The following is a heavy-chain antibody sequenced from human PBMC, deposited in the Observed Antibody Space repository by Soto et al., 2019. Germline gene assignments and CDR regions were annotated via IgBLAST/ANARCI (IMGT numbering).Heavy chain of an antibody. J-gene: IGHJ4*02. Sequence: QVQLVQSGAEVKKPGASVKVSCKASGYTFTSYDINWVRQATGQGIEWMGWMNPNSGNTGYAQKFQGRVTMTRNTYISTAYMELSSLRSEDTAVYYWARGVCDFWSGYYPVDYWGQGTLVTVSS. CDR2: MNPNSGNT. CDR3: ARGVCDFWSGYYPVDY. CDR1: GYTFTSYD. V-gene: IGHV1-8*01. D-gene: IGHD3-3*01.